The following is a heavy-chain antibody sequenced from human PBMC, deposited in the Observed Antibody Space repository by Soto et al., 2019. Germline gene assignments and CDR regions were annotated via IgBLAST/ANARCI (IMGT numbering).Heavy chain of an antibody. D-gene: IGHD2-21*02. CDR1: GYTFSSLA. V-gene: IGHV3-74*01. J-gene: IGHJ4*02. CDR3: VRGGRGLDY. Sequence: GGSLRLSCAASGYTFSSLAMTWVRQAPGKGLEWVSRINSSGSTTNYADFVKGRFAISGDNAKNTLYLQMNSLRADDTAVYYCVRGGRGLDYWGQGILVTAPQ. CDR2: INSSGSTT.